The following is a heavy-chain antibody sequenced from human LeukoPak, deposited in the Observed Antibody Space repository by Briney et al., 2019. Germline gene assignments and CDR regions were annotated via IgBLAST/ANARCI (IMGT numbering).Heavy chain of an antibody. V-gene: IGHV3-30*02. CDR2: IRYDGSNK. Sequence: PGGSLRLSCAASGFTFSSYGMHWVRQAPGKGLEWVAFIRYDGSNKYYADSVKGRFTISRDNSKNTLYLQMNSLRAEDTAVYYFASSGYGDYDKDYWGQGTLVTVSS. D-gene: IGHD4-17*01. J-gene: IGHJ4*02. CDR1: GFTFSSYG. CDR3: ASSGYGDYDKDY.